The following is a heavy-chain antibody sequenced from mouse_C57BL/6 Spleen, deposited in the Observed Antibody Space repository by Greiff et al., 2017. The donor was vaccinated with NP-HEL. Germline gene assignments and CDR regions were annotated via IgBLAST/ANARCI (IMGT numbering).Heavy chain of an antibody. CDR3: ARELYYYVLDGAWFAY. D-gene: IGHD2-1*01. CDR1: GYTFTSYW. CDR2: INPSNGGT. V-gene: IGHV1-53*01. Sequence: QVQLQQPGTELVKPGASVKLSCKASGYTFTSYWMHWVKQRPGQGLEWIGNINPSNGGTNYNEKFKSKATLTVDKSSSTAYMQLSSLTSEDSAVYYYARELYYYVLDGAWFAYWGQGTLVTVSA. J-gene: IGHJ3*01.